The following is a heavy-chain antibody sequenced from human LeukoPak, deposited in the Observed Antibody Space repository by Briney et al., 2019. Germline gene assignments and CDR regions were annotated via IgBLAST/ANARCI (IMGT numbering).Heavy chain of an antibody. CDR2: IISSGSTI. CDR1: GFTFSSYE. J-gene: IGHJ4*02. V-gene: IGHV3-48*03. D-gene: IGHD2-15*01. Sequence: GGTLRLSCAASGFTFSSYERSWVRQAPGKGLEWVSHIISSGSTIYYADSVKGRFTTSRDNAKNSLYLQMNSLRAEDTAVYYSARGRSWRLNDYWGQGTLVTVSS. CDR3: ARGRSWRLNDY.